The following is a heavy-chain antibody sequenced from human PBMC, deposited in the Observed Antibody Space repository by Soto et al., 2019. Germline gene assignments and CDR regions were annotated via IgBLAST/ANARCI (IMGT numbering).Heavy chain of an antibody. Sequence: QVRLQESGPGLVKPSGTLSLTCLVSGGSMSSPNWWSWVRQAPGKGLEWIAEMHHSGDTNYNPSLKSRVIISIDKSKNQFSLNLSSVTAADTAVYYCATGSLYYYGSGGMWDSWGRGALVTVSS. J-gene: IGHJ4*02. D-gene: IGHD3-10*01. CDR1: GGSMSSPNW. CDR3: ATGSLYYYGSGGMWDS. CDR2: MHHSGDT. V-gene: IGHV4-4*02.